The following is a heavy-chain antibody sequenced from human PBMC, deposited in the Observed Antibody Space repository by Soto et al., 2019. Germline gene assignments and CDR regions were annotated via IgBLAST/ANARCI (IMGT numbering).Heavy chain of an antibody. D-gene: IGHD6-13*01. CDR2: IWYDGSNK. CDR3: ARASLTSYSSSWFDY. J-gene: IGHJ4*02. V-gene: IGHV3-33*01. Sequence: GGSLRLSCAASGFTFSSYGMHWVRQAPGKGLEWVAVIWYDGSNKYYADSVKGRFTISRDNSKNTLYLQMNSLRAKDTAVYYCARASLTSYSSSWFDYWGQGTLVTVSS. CDR1: GFTFSSYG.